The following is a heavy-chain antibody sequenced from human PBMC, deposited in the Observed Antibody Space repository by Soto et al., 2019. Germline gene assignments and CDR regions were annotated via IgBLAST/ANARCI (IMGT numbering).Heavy chain of an antibody. CDR2: IYYTGST. D-gene: IGHD3-16*01. CDR1: GGSFSGYY. J-gene: IGHJ4*02. Sequence: SETLSLTCAVYGGSFSGYYWSWIRQPPGKGLEWIGNIYYTGSTNYNPSLKSRATISVDTSKNQFSLKLSSVTAADTAVYYCAGGVPKFKVDYWGQGTLVTVSS. V-gene: IGHV4-34*11. CDR3: AGGVPKFKVDY.